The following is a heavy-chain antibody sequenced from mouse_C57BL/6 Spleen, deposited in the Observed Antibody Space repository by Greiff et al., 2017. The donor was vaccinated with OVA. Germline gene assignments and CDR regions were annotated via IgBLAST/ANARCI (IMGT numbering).Heavy chain of an antibody. Sequence: EVQRVESGPGLVKPSQSLSLTCSVIGYSITSGYYWNWIRQFPGNKLEWMGYISYDGSNNYNPSLKNRISITRDTSKNQFFLKLNSVTTEDTATYYCARQLRLYAMDYWGQGTSVTVSS. CDR1: GYSITSGYY. CDR3: ARQLRLYAMDY. CDR2: ISYDGSN. V-gene: IGHV3-6*01. D-gene: IGHD3-2*02. J-gene: IGHJ4*01.